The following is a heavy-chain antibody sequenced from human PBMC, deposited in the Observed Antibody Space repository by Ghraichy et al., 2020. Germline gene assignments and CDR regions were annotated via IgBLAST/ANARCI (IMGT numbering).Heavy chain of an antibody. D-gene: IGHD2-21*01. CDR2: FSDTGKI. CDR3: ARDSGVSSDWTEAFDI. Sequence: SETPSLTCTVSGGSISRYYWSWIRQPPGKGLEWIGYFSDTGKIDYNPSLKSRVTISKDPSKNHFSLTLTSVTAADTAVYYCARDSGVSSDWTEAFDIWGQGTMVTVSS. V-gene: IGHV4-59*01. CDR1: GGSISRYY. J-gene: IGHJ3*02.